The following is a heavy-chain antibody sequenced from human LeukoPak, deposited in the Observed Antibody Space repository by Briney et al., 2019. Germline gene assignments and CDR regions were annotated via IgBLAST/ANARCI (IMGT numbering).Heavy chain of an antibody. V-gene: IGHV3-48*02. J-gene: IGHJ3*02. D-gene: IGHD1-26*01. CDR3: AREIRGSSYENGAFDI. CDR2: ISGSGNTV. CDR1: GFTFSSYA. Sequence: PPGGSLRLSCAASGFTFSSYAVSWVRQAPGKGLEWVSYISGSGNTVYYADSVKGRFTFSRDNAKNSLYLQMDSLRDEDTAVYYCAREIRGSSYENGAFDIWGQGTMVTVSS.